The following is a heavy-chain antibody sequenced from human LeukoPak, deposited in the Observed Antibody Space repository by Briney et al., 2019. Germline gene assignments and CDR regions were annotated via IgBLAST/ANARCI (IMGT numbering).Heavy chain of an antibody. Sequence: GASVTVSCKSSGGTFSSYAIRWVRPAPGKGLAWMGRIIHILGIANYAQKFQGRVTITADKSASTACMELRNRRTADTAVYYCARGDIVVVVAPTSWGQGTLVTVSS. J-gene: IGHJ5*02. CDR2: IIHILGIA. V-gene: IGHV1-69*04. D-gene: IGHD2-15*01. CDR1: GGTFSSYA. CDR3: ARGDIVVVVAPTS.